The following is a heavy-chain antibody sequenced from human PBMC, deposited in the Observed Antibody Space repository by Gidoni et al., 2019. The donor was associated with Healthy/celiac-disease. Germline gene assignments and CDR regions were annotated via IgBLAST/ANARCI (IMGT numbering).Heavy chain of an antibody. V-gene: IGHV3-23*01. CDR1: GFTFTSYA. D-gene: IGHD1-26*01. CDR2: ISCSGGST. CDR3: AKWWGATRTLDY. Sequence: EVQLLESGGGLVQPGGSLRLSCGASGFTFTSYAMRWVRQAPGQGLEWVLAISCSGGSTYYADSVKCRFTISRDNSKNTLYLQMNSLRAEDTAVYYCAKWWGATRTLDYWGQGTLVTVSS. J-gene: IGHJ4*02.